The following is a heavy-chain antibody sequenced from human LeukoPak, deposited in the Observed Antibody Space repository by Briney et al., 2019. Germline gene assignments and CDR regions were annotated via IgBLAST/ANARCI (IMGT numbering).Heavy chain of an antibody. Sequence: SETLSLTCAVYGGSFSGYYWSWIRQPPGKGLEWIGEINHSGSTNYNPSLKSRVTISVDTSKNQFSLKLSSVTAADTAVYYCAKVGGSIAARLRGYNWFDPWGQGTLVTVSS. V-gene: IGHV4-34*01. CDR1: GGSFSGYY. CDR2: INHSGST. D-gene: IGHD6-6*01. J-gene: IGHJ5*02. CDR3: AKVGGSIAARLRGYNWFDP.